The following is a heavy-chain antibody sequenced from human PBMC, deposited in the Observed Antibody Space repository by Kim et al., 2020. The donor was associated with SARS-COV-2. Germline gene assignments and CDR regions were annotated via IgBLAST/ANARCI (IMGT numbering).Heavy chain of an antibody. D-gene: IGHD3-22*01. V-gene: IGHV4-34*12. Sequence: SETLSLTCGVDGGSLTGHYGAWIRQPPGKGLEWIGEILYSGGTNYKSSLESRVSISLDTSKNQFSLKLRSVTAADTAIYFCARKRMNYYDTRGYHKTAFEIWAQGTMVTVSS. CDR3: ARKRMNYYDTRGYHKTAFEI. CDR1: GGSLTGHY. CDR2: ILYSGGT. J-gene: IGHJ3*02.